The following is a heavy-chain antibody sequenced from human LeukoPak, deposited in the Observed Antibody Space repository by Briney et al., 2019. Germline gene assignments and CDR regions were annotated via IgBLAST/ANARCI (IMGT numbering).Heavy chain of an antibody. D-gene: IGHD2-2*02. CDR3: ARVRCSSTSCYIYYYYYMDV. J-gene: IGHJ6*03. CDR1: GFTFSDYY. Sequence: PGGSLRLSCAASGFTFSDYYMSWIRQAPGKGLEWVSYISSSGSTIYYADSVKGRFTISRDNAKNSLYLQMNSLRAEDTAVYYCARVRCSSTSCYIYYYYYMDVWGKGTTVTVSS. CDR2: ISSSGSTI. V-gene: IGHV3-11*01.